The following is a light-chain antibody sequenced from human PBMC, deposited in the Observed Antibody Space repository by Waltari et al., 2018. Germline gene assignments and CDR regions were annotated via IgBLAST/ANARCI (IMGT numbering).Light chain of an antibody. J-gene: IGKJ2*01. V-gene: IGKV1-33*01. CDR1: QDISNY. Sequence: DIQMTQTPSSLSACVGDRGTITCQASQDISNYLNWYQQKPGKAPKLLIYDASNLETGVPSRFSGSGSGTDFTFTISSLQPEDIATYYCQQYDNLQYTFGQGTKLEIK. CDR2: DAS. CDR3: QQYDNLQYT.